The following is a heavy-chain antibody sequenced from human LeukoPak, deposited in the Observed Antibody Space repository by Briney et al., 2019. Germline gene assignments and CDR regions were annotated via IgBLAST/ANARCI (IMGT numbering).Heavy chain of an antibody. CDR3: ARGRSSGWYLFYFDY. CDR1: GGSISSSNYY. V-gene: IGHV4-39*07. CDR2: INHSGST. J-gene: IGHJ4*02. Sequence: SETLSLTCTVSGGSISSSNYYWGWIRQPPGKGLEWIGEINHSGSTNYNPSLKSRVTISVDTSKNQFSLKLSSVTAADTAVYYCARGRSSGWYLFYFDYWGQGTLVTVSS. D-gene: IGHD6-19*01.